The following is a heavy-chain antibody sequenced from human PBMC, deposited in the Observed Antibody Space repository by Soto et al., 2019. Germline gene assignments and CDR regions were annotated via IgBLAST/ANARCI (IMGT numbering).Heavy chain of an antibody. J-gene: IGHJ1*01. CDR3: ARDRCSSTICVAIYFQH. CDR1: GFTFSSYA. Sequence: GGSLRLSCAASGFTFSSYAMHWVRQAPGKGLEWVSVISYGRSNKYYADSVKGRFTISRDNSKNTLYLQMNSLRAEDTAVYYCARDRCSSTICVAIYFQHWGQGTLVTVSS. D-gene: IGHD2-2*01. CDR2: ISYGRSNK. V-gene: IGHV3-30*04.